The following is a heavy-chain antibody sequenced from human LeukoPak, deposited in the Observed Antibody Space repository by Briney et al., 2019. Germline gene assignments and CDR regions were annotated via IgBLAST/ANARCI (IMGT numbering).Heavy chain of an antibody. CDR3: ASIGFGRRGRRYFDWFGRVLGAFDI. D-gene: IGHD3-9*01. V-gene: IGHV3-23*01. Sequence: GGSLRLSCAASGFTFSSYAMSWVRQAPGKGLEWVSAISGSGGSTYYADSVKGRFTISRDNSKNTLYLQMNSLRSEDTAVYYCASIGFGRRGRRYFDWFGRVLGAFDIWGQGTMVTVSS. CDR1: GFTFSSYA. J-gene: IGHJ3*02. CDR2: ISGSGGST.